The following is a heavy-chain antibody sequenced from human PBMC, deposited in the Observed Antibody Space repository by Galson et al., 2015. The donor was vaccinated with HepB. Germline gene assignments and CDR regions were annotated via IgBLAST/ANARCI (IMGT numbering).Heavy chain of an antibody. CDR3: ATVLRYFDSQIKRGYYYYYGMDV. Sequence: SVKVSCKASGYTFTSYYMHWVRQAPGQGLEWMGIINPSGGSTSYAQKFQGRVTMTRDTSTSTVYMELSSLRSEDTAVYYCATVLRYFDSQIKRGYYYYYGMDVWGQGTTVTVSS. CDR1: GYTFTSYY. V-gene: IGHV1-46*01. CDR2: INPSGGST. J-gene: IGHJ6*02. D-gene: IGHD3-9*01.